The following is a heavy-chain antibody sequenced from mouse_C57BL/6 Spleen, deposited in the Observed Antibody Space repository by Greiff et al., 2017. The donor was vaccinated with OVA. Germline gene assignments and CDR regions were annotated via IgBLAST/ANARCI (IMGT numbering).Heavy chain of an antibody. V-gene: IGHV1-61*01. CDR3: ARRDDYDEAY. CDR2: IYPSDSDT. CDR1: GYTFTSYW. D-gene: IGHD2-4*01. Sequence: LQLQQSGAELVRPGSSVKLSCKASGYTFTSYWMDWVTQRPGQGLEWIGNIYPSDSDTHYNQKFKDKGTLTVDKSSSTAYMQLSSLTSEDSAVYYCARRDDYDEAYWGQGTLVTVSA. J-gene: IGHJ3*01.